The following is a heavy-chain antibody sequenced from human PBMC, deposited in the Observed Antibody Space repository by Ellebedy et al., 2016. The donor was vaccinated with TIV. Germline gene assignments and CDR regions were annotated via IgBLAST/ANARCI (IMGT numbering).Heavy chain of an antibody. Sequence: SETLSLXXTVSGGSITSHYWNWIRQPPGKGLEWIGYIYYSGSTKYNPSLKSRVTTSVDTSKNQFSLKVSSVTAADTAVYYCARGTDTSGYYSRFDFWGQGTLVTVSS. D-gene: IGHD3-22*01. V-gene: IGHV4-59*11. CDR1: GGSITSHY. CDR2: IYYSGST. CDR3: ARGTDTSGYYSRFDF. J-gene: IGHJ4*02.